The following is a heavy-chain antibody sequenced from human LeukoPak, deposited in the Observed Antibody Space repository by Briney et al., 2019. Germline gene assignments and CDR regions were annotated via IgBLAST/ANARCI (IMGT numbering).Heavy chain of an antibody. CDR3: AKDILVVGATTGDAFDI. CDR2: ISYDGSNK. CDR1: GFTFSSYG. J-gene: IGHJ3*02. Sequence: GGSLRLSCAASGFTFSSYGMHWVRQAPGKGLEWVAVISYDGSNKYYADSVKGRFTISRDNSKNTLYLQMNSLRAEDTAVYYCAKDILVVGATTGDAFDIWGQGTMVTVSS. D-gene: IGHD1-26*01. V-gene: IGHV3-30*18.